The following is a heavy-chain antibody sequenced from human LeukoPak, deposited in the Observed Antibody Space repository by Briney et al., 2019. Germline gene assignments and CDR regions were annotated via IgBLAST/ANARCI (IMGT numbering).Heavy chain of an antibody. D-gene: IGHD3-22*01. CDR1: GGSISSSGYY. V-gene: IGHV4-31*03. CDR2: IYYSGTT. Sequence: SQTLSLTCTASGGSISSSGYYWSWLRQHPGKGLEWIGYIYYSGTTYYNPCLKSRVTISVDTSKNQFSLKLFSVTAADTAVYYCAREDYYDSSGYLDYWGQGTLVTVSS. J-gene: IGHJ4*02. CDR3: AREDYYDSSGYLDY.